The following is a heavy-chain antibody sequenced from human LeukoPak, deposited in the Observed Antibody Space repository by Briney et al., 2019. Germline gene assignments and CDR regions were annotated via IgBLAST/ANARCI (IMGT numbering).Heavy chain of an antibody. Sequence: PSETLSLTCTVSGDSISSSSYYWGWIRQPPGKGLEWIGSIYYSASTYYNPSLKSRVTISVDTSKNQFSLKLSSLTAADTAVYYCARSNQLLGNFDYWGQGTLVTVSS. J-gene: IGHJ4*02. CDR3: ARSNQLLGNFDY. CDR1: GDSISSSSYY. D-gene: IGHD2-2*01. V-gene: IGHV4-39*01. CDR2: IYYSAST.